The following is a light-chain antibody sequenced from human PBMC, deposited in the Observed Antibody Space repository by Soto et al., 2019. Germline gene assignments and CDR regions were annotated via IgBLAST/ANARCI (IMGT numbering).Light chain of an antibody. CDR2: KAS. V-gene: IGKV1-5*03. J-gene: IGKJ1*01. CDR3: HQYNSYSWT. Sequence: IQMTQSPSTLSASIGDIVTITCRASQSISSWLAWYQQKPGKAPKLLIYKASSLESGVPSRFSGSGSGTEFTLTISSLQPDDFATYYCHQYNSYSWTFGQGTKVDI. CDR1: QSISSW.